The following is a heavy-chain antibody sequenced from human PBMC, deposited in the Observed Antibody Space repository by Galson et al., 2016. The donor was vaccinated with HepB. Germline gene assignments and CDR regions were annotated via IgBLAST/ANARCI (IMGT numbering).Heavy chain of an antibody. Sequence: SLRLSCAAFGFNSRTYWMYWIRQAPGKGLVWVSRIDSDSNNIAYADSVKGRFTISRDNAKNTLYLQMDSLRAEDTAVYYCARLGDCINGVCSAMDVWGQGSTVIVSS. J-gene: IGHJ6*02. CDR3: ARLGDCINGVCSAMDV. CDR1: GFNSRTYW. V-gene: IGHV3-74*01. D-gene: IGHD2-8*01. CDR2: IDSDSNNI.